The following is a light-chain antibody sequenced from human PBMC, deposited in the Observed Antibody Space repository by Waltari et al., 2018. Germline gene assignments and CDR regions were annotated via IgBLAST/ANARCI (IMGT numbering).Light chain of an antibody. CDR1: QSLVVSDGSSY. V-gene: IGKV2-24*01. CDR3: MQAAHLPIT. CDR2: QVS. J-gene: IGKJ5*01. Sequence: DVVMTQTPLSSPVTLGQPASMSCKSSQSLVVSDGSSYLSWLQQRPGQPPRLLISQVSNRFSGVPDRFSGSGAGTEFTLKISTVEAEDVGVYYCMQAAHLPITFGQGTRLEIQ.